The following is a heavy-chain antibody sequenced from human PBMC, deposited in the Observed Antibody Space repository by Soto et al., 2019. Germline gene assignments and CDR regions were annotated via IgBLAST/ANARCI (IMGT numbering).Heavy chain of an antibody. D-gene: IGHD1-26*01. CDR3: ARRGGSYYGGYYYYYMDV. CDR1: GGSISSSSYY. Sequence: SETLSLTCTVSGGSISSSSYYWGWIRQPPGKGLEWIGSIYYSGSTYYNPSLKSRVTISVDTSKNQFSLKLSSVTAADTAVYYCARRGGSYYGGYYYYYMDVWGKGTTVTVSS. V-gene: IGHV4-39*01. CDR2: IYYSGST. J-gene: IGHJ6*03.